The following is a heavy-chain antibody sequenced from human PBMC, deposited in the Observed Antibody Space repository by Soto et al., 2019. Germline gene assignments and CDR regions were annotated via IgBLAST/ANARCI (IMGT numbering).Heavy chain of an antibody. V-gene: IGHV1-58*01. CDR1: GFTFTSSA. CDR2: IVVGSGNT. Sequence: SVKVSCKASGFTFTSSAVQWVRQARGQRLEWIGWIVVGSGNTNYAQKFQERVTITRDMSTSTAYMELSSLRSEDTAVYYCAADTDYLTGTTDYYYGMDVWGQGTTVNVSS. J-gene: IGHJ6*02. D-gene: IGHD1-7*01. CDR3: AADTDYLTGTTDYYYGMDV.